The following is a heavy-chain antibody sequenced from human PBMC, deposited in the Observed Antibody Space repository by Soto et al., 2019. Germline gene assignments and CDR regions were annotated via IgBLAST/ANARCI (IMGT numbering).Heavy chain of an antibody. D-gene: IGHD4-4*01. CDR2: VYYTGGA. V-gene: IGHV4-39*01. Sequence: QLQLRESGPGLVKPSETLSLTCTVSGNSISGTSSFLACIRQPPGKNLEGIGRVYYTGGAYYNSSLRSRVSISIDTSKNQFSLSLNSVTAADTAVYYCTRRVRSTGLLDYWGQGALVTVSS. CDR1: GNSISGTSSF. CDR3: TRRVRSTGLLDY. J-gene: IGHJ4*02.